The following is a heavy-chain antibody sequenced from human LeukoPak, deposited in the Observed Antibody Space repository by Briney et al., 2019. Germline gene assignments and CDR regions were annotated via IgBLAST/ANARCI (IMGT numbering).Heavy chain of an antibody. Sequence: GGSLRLSCAASGFTVSSSALSWVRQAPGKGLEWVSAIRGSGGSTYYADSVKGRFNISRDNSKNTLYLQMNSLRAEDTAVYYCATGDWSLDYWGQGTLVTVSS. CDR1: GFTVSSSA. CDR2: IRGSGGST. J-gene: IGHJ4*02. D-gene: IGHD3-3*01. CDR3: ATGDWSLDY. V-gene: IGHV3-23*01.